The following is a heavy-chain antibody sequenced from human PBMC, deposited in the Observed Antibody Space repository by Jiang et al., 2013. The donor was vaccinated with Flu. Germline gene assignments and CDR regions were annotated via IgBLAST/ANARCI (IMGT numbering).Heavy chain of an antibody. D-gene: IGHD3-10*01. CDR1: HGSMSNYY. J-gene: IGHJ6*01. CDR3: ARKFGGSIRGGSYYYY. Sequence: SSGLVKPSETLSLTCTVSHGSMSNYYWTWIRQSPGKGLEWIGYMFYGGSTTYNPSLQSRVTVSMEPSKNEISLKLTSVTTADTAVYYCARKFGGSIRGGSYYYY. CDR2: MFYGGST. V-gene: IGHV4-59*01.